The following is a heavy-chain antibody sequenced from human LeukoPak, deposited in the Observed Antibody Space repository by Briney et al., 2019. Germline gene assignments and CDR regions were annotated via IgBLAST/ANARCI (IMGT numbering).Heavy chain of an antibody. CDR3: ARGSGGAAFDP. CDR1: GFGFSTSA. J-gene: IGHJ5*02. D-gene: IGHD2-15*01. CDR2: ISDSGGET. V-gene: IGHV3-23*01. Sequence: GGSLRLSCAASGFGFSTSAMSWVRQAPGKGLEWVSVISDSGGETYYADSVKGRFTISRDNSKNTLYLQMNSLRAEDTAVYHCARGSGGAAFDPWGQGTLVTVSS.